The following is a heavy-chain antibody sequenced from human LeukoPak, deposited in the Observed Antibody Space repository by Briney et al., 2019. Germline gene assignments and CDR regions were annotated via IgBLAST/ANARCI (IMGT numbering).Heavy chain of an antibody. CDR1: GYTFNTYG. J-gene: IGHJ4*02. V-gene: IGHV1-18*01. Sequence: ASVKVSCKPSGYTFNTYGITWVRQAPGQGLEWMGWISPYNGNTNYAQKFQGRVTMTTDTSTSTAYMELRSLRSDDTAVYYCARAREGYCSSTSCSLLWYWGQGTLVTVSS. CDR2: ISPYNGNT. CDR3: ARAREGYCSSTSCSLLWY. D-gene: IGHD2-2*01.